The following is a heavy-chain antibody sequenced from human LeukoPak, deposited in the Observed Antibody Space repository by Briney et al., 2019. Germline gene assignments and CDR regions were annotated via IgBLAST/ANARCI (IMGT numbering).Heavy chain of an antibody. V-gene: IGHV4-39*01. D-gene: IGHD3-22*01. Sequence: SETLSLTCTVSGGSISSSSYYWGWIRQPPGKGLEWIGSIYYSGSTYYNPSLKSRVTISVDTSKNQFSLKLSSVTAADTAEYYCEALRTYIVEDYWGQGTLVTVSS. CDR1: GGSISSSSYY. CDR3: EALRTYIVEDY. J-gene: IGHJ4*02. CDR2: IYYSGST.